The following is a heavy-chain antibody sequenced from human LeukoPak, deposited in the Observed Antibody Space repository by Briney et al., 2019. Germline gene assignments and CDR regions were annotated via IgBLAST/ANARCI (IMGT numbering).Heavy chain of an antibody. J-gene: IGHJ4*02. D-gene: IGHD1-1*01. CDR3: ATTGAADGN. CDR1: GFNFSSYA. CDR2: INHSGST. V-gene: IGHV4-34*08. Sequence: GSLRLSCAASGFNFSSYAMSWIRQPPGKGLEWIGEINHSGSTNYNPSLKSRVTISVDTSKNQFSLKLSSVTAADTAVYYCATTGAADGNWGQGTLVTVSS.